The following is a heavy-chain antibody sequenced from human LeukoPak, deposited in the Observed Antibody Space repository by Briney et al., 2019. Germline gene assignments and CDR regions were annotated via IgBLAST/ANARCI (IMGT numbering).Heavy chain of an antibody. CDR2: IIPIFGTA. Sequence: SVKVSCKASGGTFNNYAVSWVRQAPGQGLEWMGGIIPIFGTANYAQNFQGRVTISTDESTSTAYMELSSLISEDTAVYYCARSEQRYESSVYYYAMDVWGKGTTVTVSS. V-gene: IGHV1-69*05. D-gene: IGHD6-19*01. CDR3: ARSEQRYESSVYYYAMDV. CDR1: GGTFNNYA. J-gene: IGHJ6*04.